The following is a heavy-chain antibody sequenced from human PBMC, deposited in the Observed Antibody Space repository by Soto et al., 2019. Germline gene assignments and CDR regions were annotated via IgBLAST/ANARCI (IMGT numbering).Heavy chain of an antibody. Sequence: SETLSLTCTVSGGSISSYFYIWFRQPPGKGLEWIGSVYYTGTTDYNPSLKSRVTISVDTSKTQFSLNLRSVTAADTAVYYCARDLAAVPRAFDYWGRGTLVTVSS. V-gene: IGHV4-59*01. CDR3: ARDLAAVPRAFDY. CDR1: GGSISSYF. D-gene: IGHD6-13*01. CDR2: VYYTGTT. J-gene: IGHJ4*02.